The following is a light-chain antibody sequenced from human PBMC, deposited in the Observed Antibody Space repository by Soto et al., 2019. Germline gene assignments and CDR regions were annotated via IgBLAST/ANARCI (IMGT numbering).Light chain of an antibody. V-gene: IGLV2-14*01. CDR3: SSYTSSRGV. CDR2: EVS. CDR1: SSDVGGYNY. Sequence: QSVLTQPGSVSGSPGQSITISCTGTSSDVGGYNYVSWYQQHPGKAPKLMIYEVSNRPSGVSNRFSGSKSGNTASLTISGLQAEDEADYYCSSYTSSRGVFGTGTKVTVL. J-gene: IGLJ1*01.